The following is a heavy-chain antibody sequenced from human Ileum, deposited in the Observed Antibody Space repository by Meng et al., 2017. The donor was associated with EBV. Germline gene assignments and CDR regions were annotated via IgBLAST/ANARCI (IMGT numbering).Heavy chain of an antibody. CDR1: GYTFPSYG. CDR3: ASAPPPNIRLGFDY. Sequence: QVQVVESGAEVKKPGASVKVSCKASGYTFPSYGISWVRQAPGQGLGWMGWISAYNGNTNYAQKLQGRVTMTTDTSTSTAYMELRSLRSDDTAVYYCASAPPPNIRLGFDYWGQGTLVTVSS. D-gene: IGHD3-16*01. J-gene: IGHJ4*02. V-gene: IGHV1-18*01. CDR2: ISAYNGNT.